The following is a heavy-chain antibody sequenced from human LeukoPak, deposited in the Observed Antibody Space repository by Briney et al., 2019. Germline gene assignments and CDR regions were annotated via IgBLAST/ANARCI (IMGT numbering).Heavy chain of an antibody. CDR2: IKQDGSEK. Sequence: PGGSLRLSCAASGFTFSSYWMSWVRQAPGKGLEWVANIKQDGSEKYYVDSVKGRFTISRDNSKNTLYLQMNSLRAEDAAVYYCASTVTTLYYYYGMDVWGQGTTVTVSS. J-gene: IGHJ6*02. CDR1: GFTFSSYW. V-gene: IGHV3-7*01. CDR3: ASTVTTLYYYYGMDV. D-gene: IGHD4-11*01.